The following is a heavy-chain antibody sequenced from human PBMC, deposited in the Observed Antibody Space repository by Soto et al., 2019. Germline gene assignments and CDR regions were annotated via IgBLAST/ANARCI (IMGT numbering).Heavy chain of an antibody. CDR2: ISSTSSNI. CDR1: GFTFSSFS. J-gene: IGHJ6*02. CDR3: ARSPEGTPLFRGGMDV. Sequence: EVPLVESGGGLVKPGGSLRLSCAASGFTFSSFSMNWVRQAPGKGLEWVSSISSTSSNIYHADSLKGRFTISRDNAQNSLYLQMNSRRAEDTAVYYCARSPEGTPLFRGGMDVWGQGTTVIVAS. D-gene: IGHD2-21*01. V-gene: IGHV3-21*01.